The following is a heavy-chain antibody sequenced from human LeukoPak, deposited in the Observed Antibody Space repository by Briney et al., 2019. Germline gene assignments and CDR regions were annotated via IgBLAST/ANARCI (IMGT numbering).Heavy chain of an antibody. Sequence: GASAKVSCKASGFTFSSYYMHWERQAPGQGLEWMGLINPSGGDTSYAQKFQGRVTMTRDTSTSTVYMELRSLRSEDTAMYYCARDAAAAGTGLGWFDPWGQGTLVTVSS. V-gene: IGHV1-46*01. D-gene: IGHD6-13*01. CDR3: ARDAAAAGTGLGWFDP. J-gene: IGHJ5*02. CDR2: INPSGGDT. CDR1: GFTFSSYY.